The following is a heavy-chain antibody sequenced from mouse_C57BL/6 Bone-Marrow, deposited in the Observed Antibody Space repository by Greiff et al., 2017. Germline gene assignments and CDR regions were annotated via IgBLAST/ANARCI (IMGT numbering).Heavy chain of an antibody. J-gene: IGHJ3*01. CDR3: TEVLLRYWFAY. CDR1: GFNINDDY. Sequence: VQLQQSGAELVRPGASVKLSCTASGFNINDDYMHWVKQRPEQGLEWIGWSDPENGDTEYASKFQGKATITADTSSNTAYLPLSSLTSEDTAVYYCTEVLLRYWFAYWGQGNLVTVSA. V-gene: IGHV14-4*01. CDR2: SDPENGDT. D-gene: IGHD1-1*01.